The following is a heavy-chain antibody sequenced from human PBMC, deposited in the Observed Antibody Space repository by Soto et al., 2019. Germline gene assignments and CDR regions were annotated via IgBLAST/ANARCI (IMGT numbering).Heavy chain of an antibody. Sequence: SETLSLTCAVYGGSFSGYYWSWIRQPPGKGLEWIGEINHSGSTNYNPSLKSRVTISVDTSKNQFSLKLSSVTAADTAVYYCARGIRGSAKRKGNYYYYGMDVWGQGTTVTVSS. V-gene: IGHV4-34*01. D-gene: IGHD3-3*02. CDR2: INHSGST. CDR1: GGSFSGYY. CDR3: ARGIRGSAKRKGNYYYYGMDV. J-gene: IGHJ6*02.